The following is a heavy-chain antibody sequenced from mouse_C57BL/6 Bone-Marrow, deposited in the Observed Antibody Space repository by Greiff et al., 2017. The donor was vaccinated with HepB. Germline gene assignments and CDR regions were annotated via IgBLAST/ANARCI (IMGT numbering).Heavy chain of an antibody. CDR1: GISITTGNYR. D-gene: IGHD2-3*01. J-gene: IGHJ4*01. V-gene: IGHV3-5*01. CDR2: IYYSGTI. CDR3: ARDDGYPYYAMDY. Sequence: DVKLVESGPGLVKPSQTVFLTCTVTGISITTGNYRWSWIRQFPGNKLEWIGYIYYSGTITYNPSLTSRTTITRDTPKNQFFLEMNSLTAEDTATYYCARDDGYPYYAMDYWGQGTSVTVSS.